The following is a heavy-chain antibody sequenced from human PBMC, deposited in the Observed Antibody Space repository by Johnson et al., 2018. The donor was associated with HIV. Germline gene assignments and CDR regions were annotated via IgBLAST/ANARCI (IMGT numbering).Heavy chain of an antibody. CDR2: ISYDGSNK. Sequence: QVQLVESGGGVVHPGGSLRLSCAASGFTFSDYYMSWIRQAPGKGLEWVAVISYDGSNKYYADSVKGRFTISRDNAKRSLFLQMNSLRVEDTAVYFCGSLGDGHQKGAFEIWGHGTMVTVSS. CDR1: GFTFSDYY. J-gene: IGHJ3*02. D-gene: IGHD3-16*01. CDR3: GSLGDGHQKGAFEI. V-gene: IGHV3-30-3*01.